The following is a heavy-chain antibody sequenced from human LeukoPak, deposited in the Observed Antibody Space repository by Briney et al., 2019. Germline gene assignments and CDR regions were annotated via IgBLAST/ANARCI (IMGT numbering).Heavy chain of an antibody. V-gene: IGHV4-39*01. CDR1: GGSISSSSYY. Sequence: SETLSLICTVSGGSISSSSYYWGWIRQPPGKGLEWIGSIYCRGSAYYNPALKRRATISVDTSKNQLSLRLSSVTAADTAVYYCASEPLGNLDYWGQGTLVTVSS. CDR3: ASEPLGNLDY. J-gene: IGHJ4*02. CDR2: IYCRGSA. D-gene: IGHD7-27*01.